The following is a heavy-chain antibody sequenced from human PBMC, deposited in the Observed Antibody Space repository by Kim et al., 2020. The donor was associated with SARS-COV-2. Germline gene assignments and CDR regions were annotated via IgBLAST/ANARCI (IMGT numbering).Heavy chain of an antibody. CDR1: GGSISSSSYY. CDR2: IYYSGST. CDR3: ARLNRADIVVVPAAMRYYFDY. D-gene: IGHD2-2*01. Sequence: SETLSLTCTVSGGSISSSSYYWGWIRQPPGKGLEWIGSIYYSGSTYYNPSLKSRVTISVDTSKNQFSLKLSSVTAADTAVYYCARLNRADIVVVPAAMRYYFDYWGQGTLVTVSS. V-gene: IGHV4-39*01. J-gene: IGHJ4*02.